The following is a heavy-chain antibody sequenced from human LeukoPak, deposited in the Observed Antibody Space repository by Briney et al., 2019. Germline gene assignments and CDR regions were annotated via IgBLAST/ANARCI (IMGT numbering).Heavy chain of an antibody. Sequence: SETLSLTCTVSGGSPSSGGYYWNWIRQHPVKGLEWIGYISYSGSTYYNPSLNSRLAISVDTSKNQLSLRLSSVTAADTAVYYCARDQSRYTIFGVVSHDAFDIWGQGTMVTVSS. V-gene: IGHV4-31*03. CDR3: ARDQSRYTIFGVVSHDAFDI. CDR2: ISYSGST. CDR1: GGSPSSGGYY. J-gene: IGHJ3*02. D-gene: IGHD3-3*01.